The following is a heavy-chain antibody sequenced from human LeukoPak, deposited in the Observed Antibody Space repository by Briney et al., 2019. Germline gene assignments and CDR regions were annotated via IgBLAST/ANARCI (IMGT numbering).Heavy chain of an antibody. J-gene: IGHJ3*02. Sequence: PGGSLRLSCAASGFTFSSYWMSWVRQAPGKGLEWVANIKQDGSEKYYVDSVKGRFTISRDNAKNSLYLQMNSLRAEDTAVYYCARDIRGLRKSGAFDIWGQGTMVTASS. V-gene: IGHV3-7*01. D-gene: IGHD1-14*01. CDR3: ARDIRGLRKSGAFDI. CDR1: GFTFSSYW. CDR2: IKQDGSEK.